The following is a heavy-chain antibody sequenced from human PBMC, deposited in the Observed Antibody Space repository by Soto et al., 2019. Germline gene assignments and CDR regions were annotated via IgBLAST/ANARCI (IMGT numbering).Heavy chain of an antibody. V-gene: IGHV3-23*01. CDR1: GFTFSSYA. CDR3: AKALIRVLVGAITYYYYGMDV. D-gene: IGHD1-26*01. J-gene: IGHJ6*02. Sequence: GGSLRLSCAASGFTFSSYAMSWVRQAPGKGLEWVSAISGSGGSTYYADSVKGRFTISRDNSKNTLYLQMNSLRAEDTAVYYCAKALIRVLVGAITYYYYGMDVWGQGTTVTVSS. CDR2: ISGSGGST.